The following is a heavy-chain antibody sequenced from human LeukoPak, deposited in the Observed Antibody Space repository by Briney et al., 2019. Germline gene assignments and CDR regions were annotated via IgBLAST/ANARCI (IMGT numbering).Heavy chain of an antibody. CDR2: FKSKTDGGAT. Sequence: GGSLRLSCAGSGFPFSKAWVSWVRQAPGEGLEWLGRFKSKTDGGATDYAAPVKGRFSLSRDDSKNTLYLQMNSLKIEDTAVYYCTSDRGIAARPLFDLWGQGTLVTVSS. CDR3: TSDRGIAARPLFDL. V-gene: IGHV3-15*01. D-gene: IGHD6-6*01. J-gene: IGHJ4*02. CDR1: GFPFSKAW.